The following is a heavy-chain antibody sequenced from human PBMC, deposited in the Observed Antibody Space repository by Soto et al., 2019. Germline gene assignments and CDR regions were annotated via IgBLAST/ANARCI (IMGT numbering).Heavy chain of an antibody. Sequence: QVQLVQSGAEVKKPGASVKVSCKASGYTFTSYGISWVRQAPGQGLEWMGWISAYNGNTNYAQKLQGRXXXXXXXXXXXXXXXXXXXXXXDTAVYYCARDLRIAAAGYYFDYWGQGTLVTVSS. D-gene: IGHD6-13*01. J-gene: IGHJ4*02. CDR2: ISAYNGNT. CDR1: GYTFTSYG. CDR3: ARDLRIAAAGYYFDY. V-gene: IGHV1-18*01.